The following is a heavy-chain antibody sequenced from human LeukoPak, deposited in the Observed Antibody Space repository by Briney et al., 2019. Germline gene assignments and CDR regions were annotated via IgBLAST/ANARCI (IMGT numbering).Heavy chain of an antibody. Sequence: SETLSLTCAVYGGSFSSYYWGWIRQPPGKGLEWIGSIYYSGSTYYNPSLKSRVTISVDTSKNQFSLKLSSVTAADTAVYYCARQPEADGGYSYGLEQNWFDPWGQGTLVTVSS. CDR1: GGSFSSYY. CDR3: ARQPEADGGYSYGLEQNWFDP. CDR2: IYYSGST. V-gene: IGHV4-39*01. J-gene: IGHJ5*02. D-gene: IGHD5-18*01.